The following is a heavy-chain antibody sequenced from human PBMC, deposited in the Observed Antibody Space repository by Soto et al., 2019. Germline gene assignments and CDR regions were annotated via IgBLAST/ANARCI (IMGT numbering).Heavy chain of an antibody. CDR2: IIPILGIA. CDR3: ARDPSAGDSAGY. CDR1: GGTFSSYT. V-gene: IGHV1-69*08. Sequence: QVQLVQSGAEVKKPGSSVKVSCKASGGTFSSYTISWVRQAPGQGLEWMGRIIPILGIANYAQKFQGRVTITADKSTSTVYMELSSPRSEDTAVYYCARDPSAGDSAGYWGQGTLVTVSS. D-gene: IGHD2-21*01. J-gene: IGHJ4*02.